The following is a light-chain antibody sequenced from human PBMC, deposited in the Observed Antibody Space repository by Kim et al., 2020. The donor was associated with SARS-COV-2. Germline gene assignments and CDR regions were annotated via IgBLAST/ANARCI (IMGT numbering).Light chain of an antibody. V-gene: IGKV3-11*01. CDR1: HSVRSY. CDR2: DAS. J-gene: IGKJ4*01. Sequence: EIVLTQSPATLSLSPGERATLSCRASHSVRSYLVWYQQKRGQAPRLLIYDASNRATGIPARFSGSGSGTDFTLTISSLEPEDFAVYYRQQRSNWPLTFGGGTKVDIK. CDR3: QQRSNWPLT.